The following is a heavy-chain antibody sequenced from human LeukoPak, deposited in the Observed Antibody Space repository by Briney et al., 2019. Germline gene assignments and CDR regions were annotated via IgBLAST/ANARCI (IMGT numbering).Heavy chain of an antibody. V-gene: IGHV3-23*01. CDR3: AKGVIYSVRGAYFDY. CDR2: ISGSGGST. D-gene: IGHD5/OR15-5a*01. J-gene: IGHJ4*02. Sequence: PGGSLRLSCAASGFTFSSYAMSWVRQAPGKGLEWVSAISGSGGSTYYADSVKGRFTISRDNSKNTLYLRMNSLRAEDTAVYYCAKGVIYSVRGAYFDYWGQGTLVTVSS. CDR1: GFTFSSYA.